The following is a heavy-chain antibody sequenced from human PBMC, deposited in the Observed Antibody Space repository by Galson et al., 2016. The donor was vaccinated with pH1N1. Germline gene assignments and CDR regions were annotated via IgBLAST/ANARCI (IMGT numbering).Heavy chain of an antibody. CDR2: ISGSDTTI. Sequence: SLRLSCAASGFPFSHYYMGWIRQAPGKGLEWISYISGSDTTIYYADSVRGRFTISRDNAQNSLYLHMNSLRAEDTAVYYCAGAHFGWAFDVWGQGTMVTVSP. J-gene: IGHJ3*01. V-gene: IGHV3-11*01. D-gene: IGHD3-10*01. CDR1: GFPFSHYY. CDR3: AGAHFGWAFDV.